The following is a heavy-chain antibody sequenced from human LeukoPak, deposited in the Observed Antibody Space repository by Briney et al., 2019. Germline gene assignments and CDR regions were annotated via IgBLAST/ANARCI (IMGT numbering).Heavy chain of an antibody. CDR2: IYTSGST. CDR1: GGSFSSYY. V-gene: IGHV4-4*07. D-gene: IGHD6-13*01. Sequence: SETLSLTCAVYGGSFSSYYWSWIRQPAGKGLEWIGRIYTSGSTNYNPSLKSRVTMSVDTSKNQFSLKLSSVTAADTAVYYCARDGAGKDYYYYMDVWGKGTTVTVSS. J-gene: IGHJ6*03. CDR3: ARDGAGKDYYYYMDV.